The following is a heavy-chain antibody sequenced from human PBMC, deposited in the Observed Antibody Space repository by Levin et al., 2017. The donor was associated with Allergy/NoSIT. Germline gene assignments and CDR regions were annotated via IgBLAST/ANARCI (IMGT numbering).Heavy chain of an antibody. D-gene: IGHD3-3*01. CDR1: GFTFSSYS. CDR3: ARDHYDFWSGYYDYYYYGMDV. J-gene: IGHJ6*02. CDR2: ISSSSSYI. Sequence: TGGYLRLSCAASGFTFSSYSMNWVRQAPGKGLEWVSSISSSSSYIYYADSVKGRFTISRDNAKNSLYLQMNSLRAEDTAVYYCARDHYDFWSGYYDYYYYGMDVWGQGTTVTVSS. V-gene: IGHV3-21*01.